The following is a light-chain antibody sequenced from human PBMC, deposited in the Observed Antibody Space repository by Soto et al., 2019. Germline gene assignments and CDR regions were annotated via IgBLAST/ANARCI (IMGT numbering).Light chain of an antibody. CDR2: SAS. Sequence: IQLTQSPSSVSPSVAETVTITCRASQAIGSYFAWYQQRPGTAPKLLIYSASTLHSGVPSRFSGSGSGTDFTLTISSLQPEDFATYYCQQVDSYPRTFGPGTTV. J-gene: IGKJ3*01. CDR3: QQVDSYPRT. V-gene: IGKV1-9*01. CDR1: QAIGSY.